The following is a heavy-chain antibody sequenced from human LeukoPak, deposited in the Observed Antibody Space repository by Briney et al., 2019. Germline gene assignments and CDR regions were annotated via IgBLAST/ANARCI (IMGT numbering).Heavy chain of an antibody. D-gene: IGHD1-20*01. J-gene: IGHJ4*02. Sequence: GGSLRLSCEGSAFIFSGHWMNWVRQAPGQGLEWVSVMSGGHHGNTYYTDSVKGRFTVSRDISKNTLYLQMNSLRAADTAVYYCAKLEGYNWNRPFDFWGQGALVTVSS. CDR3: AKLEGYNWNRPFDF. V-gene: IGHV3-23*01. CDR2: MSGGHHGNT. CDR1: AFIFSGHW.